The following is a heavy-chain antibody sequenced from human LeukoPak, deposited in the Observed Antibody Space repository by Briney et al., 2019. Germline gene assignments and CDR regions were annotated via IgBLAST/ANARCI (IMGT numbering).Heavy chain of an antibody. CDR3: ARGGGYDFWSGPYGD. V-gene: IGHV3-48*04. D-gene: IGHD3-3*01. CDR1: GFTFSSYS. Sequence: PGGSLRLSCAASGFTFSSYSMNWVRQAPGKGLEWVSYISSSSSTIYYADSVKGRFTISRDNAKNSLYLQMNSLRAEDTAVYYCARGGGYDFWSGPYGDWGQGTLVTVSS. J-gene: IGHJ4*02. CDR2: ISSSSSTI.